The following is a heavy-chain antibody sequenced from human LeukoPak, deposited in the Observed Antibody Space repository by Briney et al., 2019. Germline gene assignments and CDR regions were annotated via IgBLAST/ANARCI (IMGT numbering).Heavy chain of an antibody. Sequence: ASVKVSCKASGGTFSSYAISWVRQAPGQGLEWMGGIIPIFGTANYAQKFQGRVTITADESTSTAYMELSSLRSEDTAVYYCARVPVCSGGSCYSELNWFDPWGQGTLVTVSS. J-gene: IGHJ5*02. D-gene: IGHD2-15*01. V-gene: IGHV1-69*13. CDR2: IIPIFGTA. CDR1: GGTFSSYA. CDR3: ARVPVCSGGSCYSELNWFDP.